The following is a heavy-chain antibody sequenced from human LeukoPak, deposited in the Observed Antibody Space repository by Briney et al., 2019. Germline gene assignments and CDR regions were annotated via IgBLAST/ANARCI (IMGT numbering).Heavy chain of an antibody. Sequence: GASVKVSCKASGGTFSSYAISWVRQAPGQGLEWMGGIIPIFGTANYAQKFQGRVTITADESTSTAYMELSSLRSEDTAVYYCARWVGSTSCYGCPKGNDAFDIWGQGTMATVSS. CDR1: GGTFSSYA. CDR2: IIPIFGTA. V-gene: IGHV1-69*13. CDR3: ARWVGSTSCYGCPKGNDAFDI. D-gene: IGHD2-2*01. J-gene: IGHJ3*02.